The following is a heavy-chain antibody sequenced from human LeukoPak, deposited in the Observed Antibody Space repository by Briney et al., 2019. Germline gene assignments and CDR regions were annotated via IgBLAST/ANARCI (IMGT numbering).Heavy chain of an antibody. CDR1: GFTFSSYE. V-gene: IGHV3-48*01. CDR2: ISSSSSTI. CDR3: ARGFHDYVWGSYSDY. D-gene: IGHD3-16*01. Sequence: GGSLRLSCAASGFTFSSYEMNWVRQAPGKGLEWVSYISSSSSTIYYADSVKGRFTISRDNAKNSLYLQMNSLRAEDTAVYYCARGFHDYVWGSYSDYWGQGTLVTVSS. J-gene: IGHJ4*02.